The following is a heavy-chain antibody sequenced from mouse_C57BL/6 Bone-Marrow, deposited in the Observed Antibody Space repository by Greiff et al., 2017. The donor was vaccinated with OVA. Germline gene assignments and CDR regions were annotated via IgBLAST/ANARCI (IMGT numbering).Heavy chain of an antibody. CDR3: TRKADSSGYIRFAY. Sequence: EVKLVESGTVLARPGASVKMSCKTSGYTFTSYWMHWVKQRPGQGLEWIGAIYPGNSDTSYNQKFKGKAKLTAVTSASTAYMELSSLTNEDSAVYYCTRKADSSGYIRFAYWGQGTLVTVSA. V-gene: IGHV1-5*01. CDR1: GYTFTSYW. CDR2: IYPGNSDT. D-gene: IGHD3-2*02. J-gene: IGHJ3*01.